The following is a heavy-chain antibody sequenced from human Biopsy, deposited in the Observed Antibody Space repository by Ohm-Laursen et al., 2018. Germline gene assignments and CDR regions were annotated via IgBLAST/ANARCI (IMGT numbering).Heavy chain of an antibody. J-gene: IGHJ4*02. CDR1: GFTFEDYA. D-gene: IGHD3-22*01. CDR2: ISWSSAHI. Sequence: SLRLSCAASGFTFEDYAMHWVRQVPGKGLEWVSGISWSSAHIDYADSVKGRFTISRDNARDSLYLQMNSLRAEDTAVYYCARDVRPVTMIAEGDFDYWGQGSLVTVSS. V-gene: IGHV3-9*01. CDR3: ARDVRPVTMIAEGDFDY.